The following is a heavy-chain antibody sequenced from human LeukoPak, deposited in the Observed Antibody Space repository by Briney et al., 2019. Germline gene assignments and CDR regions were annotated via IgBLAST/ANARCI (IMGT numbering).Heavy chain of an antibody. CDR1: RGSTSRYF. D-gene: IGHD6-13*01. Sequence: PETLSLTSTVSRGSTSRYFWSSIPQPPGEGLEWSGYIYYSRSTNYNTSPPRRVTISVDTSKNQFSRTLRCVTAADTAVYYCAILIGKQQLVPGYFDYWGQGTLVTVSS. CDR2: IYYSRST. V-gene: IGHV4-59*08. CDR3: AILIGKQQLVPGYFDY. J-gene: IGHJ4*02.